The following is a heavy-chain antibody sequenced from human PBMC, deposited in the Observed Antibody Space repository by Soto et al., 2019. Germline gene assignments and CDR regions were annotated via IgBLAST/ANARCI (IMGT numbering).Heavy chain of an antibody. CDR2: ISSSSSYI. J-gene: IGHJ3*02. V-gene: IGHV3-21*01. CDR3: AREGGGTIVVVTANAFDI. CDR1: GFTFSSYS. Sequence: EVQLVESGGGLVKPGGSLRLSCAASGFTFSSYSMNWVRQAPGKGLEWVSSISSSSSYIYYADSVKCRFTISRDNAKNSLYLQMNSLRAEDTAVYYCAREGGGTIVVVTANAFDIWGQGTMVTVSS. D-gene: IGHD2-21*02.